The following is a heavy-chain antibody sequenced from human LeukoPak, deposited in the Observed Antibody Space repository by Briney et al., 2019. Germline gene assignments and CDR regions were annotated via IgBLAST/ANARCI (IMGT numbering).Heavy chain of an antibody. CDR3: ARDRRSSSWYLYYYYYMDV. CDR2: IKQDGSEK. V-gene: IGHV3-7*01. Sequence: PGGSLRLSCAASGFTFSSYWMSWVRQAPGKGLEWVANIKQDGSEKYYVDSVKGRFTISRDNAKNSLYLQMNSLRAEDTAVYYCARDRRSSSWYLYYYYYMDVWGKGTTVTVSS. D-gene: IGHD6-13*01. J-gene: IGHJ6*03. CDR1: GFTFSSYW.